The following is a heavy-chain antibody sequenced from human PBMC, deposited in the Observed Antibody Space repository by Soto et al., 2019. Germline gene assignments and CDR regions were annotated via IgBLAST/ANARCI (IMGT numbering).Heavy chain of an antibody. J-gene: IGHJ3*02. CDR2: ISYDGSNK. V-gene: IGHV3-30-3*01. D-gene: IGHD3-22*01. CDR3: ARDLYYYDSSGYYGGAFDI. Sequence: GGSLRLSCAASGFTFSSYAMHWVRQAPGKGLEWVAVISYDGSNKYYADSVKGRFTISRDNSKNTLYLQMNSLRAEDTAVYYCARDLYYYDSSGYYGGAFDIWGQGTMVTVSS. CDR1: GFTFSSYA.